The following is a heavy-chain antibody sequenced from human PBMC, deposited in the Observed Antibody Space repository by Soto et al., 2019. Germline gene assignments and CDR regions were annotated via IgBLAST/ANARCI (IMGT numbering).Heavy chain of an antibody. V-gene: IGHV3-30-3*01. J-gene: IGHJ5*02. CDR1: GFTFSSYA. CDR3: ARDLRLPLIAVAGTFDP. Sequence: PGGSLRLSCAASGFTFSSYAMHWVRQAPGKGLEWVAVISYDGSNKYYADSVKGRFTISRDNSKNTLYLQMNSLRAEDTAVYYCARDLRLPLIAVAGTFDPWGQGTLVAVSS. CDR2: ISYDGSNK. D-gene: IGHD6-19*01.